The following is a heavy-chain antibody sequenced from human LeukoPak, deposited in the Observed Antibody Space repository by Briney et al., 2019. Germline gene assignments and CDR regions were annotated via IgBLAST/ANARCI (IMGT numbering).Heavy chain of an antibody. D-gene: IGHD2-2*01. Sequence: GGSLRLSCAASGFTFNSYAMNWVRQAPGKGLEWVSAISGSGDDTYYADSVKGRFTISRNNSKNTLYLQINSLRVEDTAVYYCAKFPLFRYCDTTSCFYNYFDYWGQGTLVTVSS. V-gene: IGHV3-23*01. CDR3: AKFPLFRYCDTTSCFYNYFDY. CDR1: GFTFNSYA. J-gene: IGHJ4*02. CDR2: ISGSGDDT.